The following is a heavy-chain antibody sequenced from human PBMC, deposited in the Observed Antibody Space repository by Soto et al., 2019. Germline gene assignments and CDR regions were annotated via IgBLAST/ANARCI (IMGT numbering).Heavy chain of an antibody. Sequence: LRLSCAASGFTFSTNAMSWVRQAPGKGLEWVSAISGSAANTYYADSVKGRFTISRDNSKNTLYLEMNTLRAEDTAVYYCAKGASGLLWFCDFWGQGTLVTVSS. D-gene: IGHD3-10*01. J-gene: IGHJ4*02. CDR1: GFTFSTNA. CDR2: ISGSAANT. V-gene: IGHV3-23*01. CDR3: AKGASGLLWFCDF.